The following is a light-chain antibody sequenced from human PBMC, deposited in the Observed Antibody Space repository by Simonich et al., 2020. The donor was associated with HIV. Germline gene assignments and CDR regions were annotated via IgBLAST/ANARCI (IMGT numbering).Light chain of an antibody. V-gene: IGKV4-1*01. CDR3: QQYYSTPVLT. J-gene: IGKJ4*01. CDR1: QSVLYSSNNKNY. Sequence: DIVMTQSPDSLALSLGERATINCKSSQSVLYSSNNKNYLAWYQQKPGQPPKLLIYGAATREAGVPDRCSGSGSGTDFTLTISSLQAEDVAIYYCQQYYSTPVLTFGGGTKVEIK. CDR2: GAA.